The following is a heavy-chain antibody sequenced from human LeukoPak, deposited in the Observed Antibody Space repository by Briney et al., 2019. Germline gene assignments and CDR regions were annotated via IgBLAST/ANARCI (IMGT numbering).Heavy chain of an antibody. Sequence: GRSLRLSCAASGSTFNSHGMLWVRQAPGKGLEWVAVIWYDGSNKYYADSVKGRFTISRDNSKNTLYQQMNSLRAEDTAVYYCARSRNRVVVTAIPDDAFDIWGQGTMVTVSS. CDR1: GSTFNSHG. D-gene: IGHD2-21*02. V-gene: IGHV3-33*01. CDR3: ARSRNRVVVTAIPDDAFDI. J-gene: IGHJ3*02. CDR2: IWYDGSNK.